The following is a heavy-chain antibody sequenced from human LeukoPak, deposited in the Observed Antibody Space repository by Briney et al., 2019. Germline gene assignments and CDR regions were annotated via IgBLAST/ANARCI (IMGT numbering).Heavy chain of an antibody. CDR1: GYDFTKYW. D-gene: IGHD6-19*01. J-gene: IGHJ4*02. V-gene: IGHV5-51*01. Sequence: GEALKISCQGSGYDFTKYWIGWVRQMPGKGLEWMAIIYPDDSDTKYNPSFQGQVTISSDKSITTAYLQWSSLKASDTAIYYCVIQADSSGWYYFDYWGPGTRVTVTS. CDR3: VIQADSSGWYYFDY. CDR2: IYPDDSDT.